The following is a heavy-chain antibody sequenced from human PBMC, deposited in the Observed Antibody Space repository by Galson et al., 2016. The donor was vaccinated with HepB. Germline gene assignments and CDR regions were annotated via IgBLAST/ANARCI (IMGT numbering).Heavy chain of an antibody. Sequence: QSGAEVKKPRKSLRISCKGSGYTFTNYWIGWVRQMPGRGLEWMGIVYPGDSETRYSPSFQGQVTISVDKSISTAYLQWSSLKASDTAMYYCAGRGLALAGQIDYWGQGTLVTVSS. J-gene: IGHJ4*02. CDR2: VYPGDSET. CDR1: GYTFTNYW. CDR3: AGRGLALAGQIDY. D-gene: IGHD6-19*01. V-gene: IGHV5-51*01.